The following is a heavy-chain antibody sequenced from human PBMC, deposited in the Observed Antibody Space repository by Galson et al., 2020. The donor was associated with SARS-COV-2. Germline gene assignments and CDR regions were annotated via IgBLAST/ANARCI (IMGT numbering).Heavy chain of an antibody. D-gene: IGHD4-17*01. J-gene: IGHJ6*02. V-gene: IGHV4-34*01. Sequence: SETLSLTCAVYGGSFSGYYWSWIRQPPGKGLEWIGEINLSGSTNYNPSLKSRVTISVDTSKNQFPLKLSSVTAADTAVYYCARDRTVTTIYYYYGMDVWGQGTTVTVSS. CDR1: GGSFSGYY. CDR2: INLSGST. CDR3: ARDRTVTTIYYYYGMDV.